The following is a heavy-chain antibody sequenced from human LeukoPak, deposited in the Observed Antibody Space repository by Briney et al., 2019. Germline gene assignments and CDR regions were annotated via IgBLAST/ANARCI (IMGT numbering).Heavy chain of an antibody. CDR3: ARDSRGRYCSSTSCPPFDP. V-gene: IGHV1-69*05. D-gene: IGHD2-2*01. J-gene: IGHJ5*02. Sequence: SVKVSCKASGGTFSSYAISWVRQAPRQGLEWMGGVIPIFGTANYAQKFQGRVTITTDESTSTAYMELSSLRSEDTAVYYCARDSRGRYCSSTSCPPFDPWGQGTLVTVSS. CDR2: VIPIFGTA. CDR1: GGTFSSYA.